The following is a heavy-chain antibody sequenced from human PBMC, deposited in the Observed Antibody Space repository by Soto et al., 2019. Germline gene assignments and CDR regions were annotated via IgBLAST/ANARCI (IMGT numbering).Heavy chain of an antibody. CDR1: GFTFSSYG. D-gene: IGHD6-13*01. Sequence: ESGGGVVQPGRSLRLSCAASGFTFSSYGMHWVRQAPGKGLEWVAVIWYDGSNKYYADSVKGRFTISRDNSKNTLYLQMNSLRAEDTAVYYCARDRGRIAADPLDYWGQGTLVTVSS. CDR2: IWYDGSNK. CDR3: ARDRGRIAADPLDY. J-gene: IGHJ4*02. V-gene: IGHV3-33*01.